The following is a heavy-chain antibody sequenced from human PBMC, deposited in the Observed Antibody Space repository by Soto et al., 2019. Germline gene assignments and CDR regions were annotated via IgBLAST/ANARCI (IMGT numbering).Heavy chain of an antibody. CDR2: VNSDGSFT. CDR1: GLTFSSYW. D-gene: IGHD2-2*01. V-gene: IGHV3-74*01. Sequence: EVQLVESGGGLVQPGGSLRLSCAASGLTFSSYWMHWVRQVPGKGLVWVSRVNSDGSFTTYADSVKGRFTISRDNAKNTLYLQMNSLRAEDTALYYCVREAPSVDHYSFDMDVWGKGTTVTVSS. CDR3: VREAPSVDHYSFDMDV. J-gene: IGHJ6*03.